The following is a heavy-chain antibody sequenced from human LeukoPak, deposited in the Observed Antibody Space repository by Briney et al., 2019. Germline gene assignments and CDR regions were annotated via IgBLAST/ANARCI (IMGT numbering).Heavy chain of an antibody. V-gene: IGHV1-2*02. D-gene: IGHD3-22*01. Sequence: ASVKVSCKASGYTFTGYYMHWVRQAPGQGLEWMGWINPNSGGTNYAQKFQGRVTMTRDTSISTAYMELSRLRSDDTAVYYCARGTYCYDSSSRALGPGYDYWGQGTLVTVSS. CDR2: INPNSGGT. CDR1: GYTFTGYY. J-gene: IGHJ4*02. CDR3: ARGTYCYDSSSRALGPGYDY.